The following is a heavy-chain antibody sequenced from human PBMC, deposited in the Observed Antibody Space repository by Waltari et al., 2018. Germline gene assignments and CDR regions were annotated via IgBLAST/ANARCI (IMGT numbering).Heavy chain of an antibody. Sequence: EVQLVESGGGLVKPRGSLRLSCAASGFPFSSYSMNWVRQAPGKGLEWVSSISSSSSYIYYADSVKGRFTISRDNAKNSLYLQMNSLRAEDTAVYYCARVLSGYAGFDYWGQGTLVTVSS. J-gene: IGHJ4*02. D-gene: IGHD5-12*01. CDR2: ISSSSSYI. V-gene: IGHV3-21*01. CDR1: GFPFSSYS. CDR3: ARVLSGYAGFDY.